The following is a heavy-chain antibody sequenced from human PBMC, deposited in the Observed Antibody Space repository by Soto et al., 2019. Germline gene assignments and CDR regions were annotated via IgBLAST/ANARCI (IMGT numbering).Heavy chain of an antibody. J-gene: IGHJ3*01. CDR3: ASGYCGGGGCYLRRDAFDV. CDR1: GFTFSSFH. CDR2: INPGSTHI. Sequence: EVQLVESGGGLVMPGGSLRLSCAASGFTFSSFHMNWVRQAPGKGLEWVSSINPGSTHIYYRDSGKGRFTISRDDSKNSVYLQMTGLRTEDTALYYCASGYCGGGGCYLRRDAFDVLGQWTMVTVSS. V-gene: IGHV3-21*01. D-gene: IGHD2-15*01.